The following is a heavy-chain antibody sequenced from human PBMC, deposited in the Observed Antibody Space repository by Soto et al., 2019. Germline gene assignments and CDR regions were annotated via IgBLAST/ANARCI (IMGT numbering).Heavy chain of an antibody. Sequence: PGGSLRLSCAASGFTVSSNYMSWVRQAPGKGLEWVSVIYGGGSTYYADSVKGRFTISRDNSKNTLYLQMNSLRAEDTAVYYCAKLYWNPRYFDYWGQGTRVTVSS. V-gene: IGHV3-53*01. D-gene: IGHD1-1*01. CDR3: AKLYWNPRYFDY. CDR1: GFTVSSNY. CDR2: IYGGGST. J-gene: IGHJ4*02.